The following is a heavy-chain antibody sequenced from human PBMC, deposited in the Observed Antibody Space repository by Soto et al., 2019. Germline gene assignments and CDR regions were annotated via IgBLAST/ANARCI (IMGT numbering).Heavy chain of an antibody. CDR3: AKGGSSYFFDY. Sequence: VQLLESGGGLVQPGGSLRLSCAASGFTFSNYAMSWVRQAPGKGLEWVSTISSRDYADSAKGRFTISRDNSKNTLYLQMNSLRAEDTAVYCCAKGGSSYFFDYWGQGTLVTVSS. CDR1: GFTFSNYA. D-gene: IGHD2-15*01. V-gene: IGHV3-23*01. CDR2: ISSR. J-gene: IGHJ4*02.